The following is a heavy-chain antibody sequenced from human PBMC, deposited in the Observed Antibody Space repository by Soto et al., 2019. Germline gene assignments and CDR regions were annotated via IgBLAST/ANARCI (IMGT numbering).Heavy chain of an antibody. CDR3: AAGGGLPRYY. CDR2: IYHSGST. J-gene: IGHJ4*02. V-gene: IGHV4-30-2*01. CDR1: GGSISSGGYS. Sequence: QLQLQESGSGLVKSSQTLSLTCAVSGGSISSGGYSWSWIRQPPGKGLEWIGYIYHSGSTYYNPSRKSRVTTSVDRSKTQFSLKLSSVTAADTAVYYCAAGGGLPRYYWGQGTLVTVSS. D-gene: IGHD5-12*01.